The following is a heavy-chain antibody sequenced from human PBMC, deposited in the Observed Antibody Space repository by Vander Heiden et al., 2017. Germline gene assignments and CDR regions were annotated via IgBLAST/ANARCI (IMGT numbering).Heavy chain of an antibody. CDR1: GFTFRHSP. D-gene: IGHD5-12*01. CDR2: IRSKANSYAT. Sequence: EVQLVESGGGLVQPGGSLQLPCAASGFTFRHSPTYWVRQPAGKGLGWVGRIRSKANSYATEYAASVKGRCTISRDDSKTTAYLQMNSLKTEDTAIYYCTTTPGLPYGLDVWGQGTTVTVSS. J-gene: IGHJ6*02. CDR3: TTTPGLPYGLDV. V-gene: IGHV3-73*02.